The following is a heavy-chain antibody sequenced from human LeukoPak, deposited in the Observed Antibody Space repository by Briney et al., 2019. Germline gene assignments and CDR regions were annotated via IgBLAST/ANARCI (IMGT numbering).Heavy chain of an antibody. Sequence: ASVKVSCKAFGYTFTSNYMHWVRQAPGQGPEWRGVISPSGGSTTYAQKFQGRVTLTRDMSTSTDYLELSSLSSEDTAVYYCARDNSVRDEAWWFNPWGQGTLVTVSS. CDR1: GYTFTSNY. D-gene: IGHD5-24*01. J-gene: IGHJ5*02. CDR2: ISPSGGST. CDR3: ARDNSVRDEAWWFNP. V-gene: IGHV1-46*01.